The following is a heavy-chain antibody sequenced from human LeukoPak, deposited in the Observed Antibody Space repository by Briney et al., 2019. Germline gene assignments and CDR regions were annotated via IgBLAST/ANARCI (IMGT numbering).Heavy chain of an antibody. J-gene: IGHJ4*02. D-gene: IGHD3-9*01. V-gene: IGHV4-38-2*02. CDR3: ARVSRGYDILC. Sequence: SETLSLTCTVSNYSITSGYYWGWIRQPPGKGLEWIGSIYHSGTTYYNPSLKSRVTISVDTSKNQFSLNLSSVTAADTAVYYCARVSRGYDILCWGQGTLVTVSS. CDR2: IYHSGTT. CDR1: NYSITSGYY.